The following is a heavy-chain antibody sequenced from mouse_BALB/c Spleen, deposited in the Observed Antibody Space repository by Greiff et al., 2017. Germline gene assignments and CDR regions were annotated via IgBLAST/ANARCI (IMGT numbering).Heavy chain of an antibody. CDR1: GFNIKDTY. Sequence: EVKLLESGAELVKPGASVKLSCTASGFNIKDTYMHWVKQRPEQGLEWIGRIDPANGNTKYDPKFQGKATITADTSSNTAYLQLSSLTSEDTAVYYCALVELGNFDYWGQGTTLTVSS. D-gene: IGHD4-1*01. J-gene: IGHJ2*01. V-gene: IGHV14-3*02. CDR3: ALVELGNFDY. CDR2: IDPANGNT.